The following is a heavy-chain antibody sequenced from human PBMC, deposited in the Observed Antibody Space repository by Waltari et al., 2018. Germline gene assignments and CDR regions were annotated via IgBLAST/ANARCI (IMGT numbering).Heavy chain of an antibody. CDR3: TRGEINYSRFDY. Sequence: EVQLVESGGDLVQHGGSLRLSCAASGCTFSNYWMHWVPQAPGKGLAWVSRINVDGSSTVYANSVAGRFTISRDNAKNTVYLEMSGLRAEDTAVYYCTRGEINYSRFDYWGQGSLVTVSS. D-gene: IGHD4-4*01. CDR1: GCTFSNYW. V-gene: IGHV3-74*01. CDR2: INVDGSST. J-gene: IGHJ4*02.